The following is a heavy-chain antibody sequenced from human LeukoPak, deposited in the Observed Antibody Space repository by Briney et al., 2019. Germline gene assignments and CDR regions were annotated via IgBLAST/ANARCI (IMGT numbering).Heavy chain of an antibody. V-gene: IGHV2-70*04. J-gene: IGHJ3*02. D-gene: IGHD3-22*01. CDR1: GFSPSTSGMR. Sequence: ESGPTLVNPTQTLTLTCTFSGFSPSTSGMRVSWIRQPPGKALEWLARINWDDDKFYSTSLKTRLTISKDTAKNQVVLTMTNMDPVDTATYYCARTLYYYDSSGYYNTGDDAFDIWGQGTMVTVSS. CDR2: INWDDDK. CDR3: ARTLYYYDSSGYYNTGDDAFDI.